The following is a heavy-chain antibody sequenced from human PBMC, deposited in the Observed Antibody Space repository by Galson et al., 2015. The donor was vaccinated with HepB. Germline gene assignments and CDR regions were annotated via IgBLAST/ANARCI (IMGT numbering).Heavy chain of an antibody. CDR1: GFTFSNYA. V-gene: IGHV3-23*01. J-gene: IGHJ4*02. D-gene: IGHD7-27*01. Sequence: SLRLSCAASGFTFSNYAMSWVRQAPGKGLEYVSGISDSGGSTYYADSVKGRFTISRDNSKNTLFLQMNSLRAEDTAVYYCAKDLRPNWGTLFHYWGQGTLVTVSS. CDR3: AKDLRPNWGTLFHY. CDR2: ISDSGGST.